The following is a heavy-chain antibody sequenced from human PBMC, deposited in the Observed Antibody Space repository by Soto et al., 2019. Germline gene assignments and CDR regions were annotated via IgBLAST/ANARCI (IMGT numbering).Heavy chain of an antibody. D-gene: IGHD3-22*01. CDR2: ISYDGSNK. Sequence: GGSLRLSCAASGFTFSSYGMHWVRQAPGKGLEWVAVISYDGSNKYYADSVKGRFTISRDNSKNTLYLQMNSLRAEDTAVYYCAKDVFGSYFDSSGYHDAFDIWGQGTMVTVSS. CDR1: GFTFSSYG. J-gene: IGHJ3*02. CDR3: AKDVFGSYFDSSGYHDAFDI. V-gene: IGHV3-30*18.